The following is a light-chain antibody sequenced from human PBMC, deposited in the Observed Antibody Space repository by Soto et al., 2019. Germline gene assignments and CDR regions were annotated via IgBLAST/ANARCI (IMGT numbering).Light chain of an antibody. J-gene: IGKJ2*01. CDR2: DAS. V-gene: IGKV3-11*01. CDR3: QQRNDWPPYT. CDR1: QSAGTY. Sequence: EIVLTQSPATLSLSPGERATLSCRASQSAGTYVAWYQQKPGQAPRLLISDASNRATGIPARFSGSGSGTDFTLTISSLEPEDFAVYYCQQRNDWPPYTFGQGTKLEIK.